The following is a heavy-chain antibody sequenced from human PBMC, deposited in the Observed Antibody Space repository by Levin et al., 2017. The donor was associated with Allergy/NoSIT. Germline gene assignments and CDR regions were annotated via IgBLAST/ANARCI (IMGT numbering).Heavy chain of an antibody. CDR3: ARPGYSSDY. Sequence: PSETLSLTCTVSGGSISSSSYYWGWIRQPPGKGLEWIGSIYYSGSTYYNPSLKSRVTISVDTSKNQFSLKLSSVTAADTAVYYCARPGYSSDYWGQGTLVTVSS. D-gene: IGHD6-13*01. CDR2: IYYSGST. J-gene: IGHJ4*02. CDR1: GGSISSSSYY. V-gene: IGHV4-39*01.